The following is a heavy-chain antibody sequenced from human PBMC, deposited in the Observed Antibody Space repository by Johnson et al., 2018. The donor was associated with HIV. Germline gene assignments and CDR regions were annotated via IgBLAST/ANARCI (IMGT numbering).Heavy chain of an antibody. J-gene: IGHJ3*02. CDR3: ARDRMRGATKDAFDI. D-gene: IGHD1-26*01. CDR2: ISGSGGSK. Sequence: VQLVESGGGLVQPGGSLRLSCAASGFTFSSYAMSWVRQAPGKGLEWVSAISGSGGSKYYADSVKGRFTISRENAKNSLYLQMNSLRAEDTAVYFCARDRMRGATKDAFDIWGQGTMVTVSS. CDR1: GFTFSSYA. V-gene: IGHV3-23*04.